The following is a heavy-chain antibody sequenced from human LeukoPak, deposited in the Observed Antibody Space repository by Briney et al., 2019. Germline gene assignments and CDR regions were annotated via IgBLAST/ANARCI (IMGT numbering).Heavy chain of an antibody. D-gene: IGHD3/OR15-3a*01. CDR3: ARQTGSGLFILP. J-gene: IGHJ4*02. V-gene: IGHV4-39*01. CDR1: GFTFSSYG. Sequence: GSLRLSCAASGFTFSSYGTTWVRQAPGKGLEWIGSIYFSGGTYYNASLKSQVSISIDTSKNQFSLRLTSVTAADTAVYYCARQTGSGLFILPGGQGTLVTVSS. CDR2: IYFSGGT.